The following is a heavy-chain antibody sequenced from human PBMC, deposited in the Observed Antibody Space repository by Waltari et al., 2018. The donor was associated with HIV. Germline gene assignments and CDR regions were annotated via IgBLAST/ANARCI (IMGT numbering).Heavy chain of an antibody. CDR2: ISNDGSNK. Sequence: QVQLVESGGGVVQPGRSLRLSCAASGLTFSSYAMHWARQAPGKGLEWVAVISNDGSNKYYADSVKGRFTISRDNSKNTLYLQMNSLRAEDTAVYYCARDWGSLRDDYYYYGMDVWGQGTTVTVSS. CDR3: ARDWGSLRDDYYYYGMDV. V-gene: IGHV3-30*04. CDR1: GLTFSSYA. J-gene: IGHJ6*02. D-gene: IGHD3-16*01.